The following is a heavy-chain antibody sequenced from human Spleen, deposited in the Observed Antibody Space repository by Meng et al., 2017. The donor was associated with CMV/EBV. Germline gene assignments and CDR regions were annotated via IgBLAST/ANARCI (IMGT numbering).Heavy chain of an antibody. CDR3: ARDGGSCSGGSCPRGEWFDP. D-gene: IGHD2-15*01. Sequence: SVKVSCKASGGTFSSYTISWVRQAPGQGLEWMGRIIPNLGITGYAQKFQGRVTIFADKSTSTVYMELSSLRSEDTALYYCARDGGSCSGGSCPRGEWFDPWGQGTLVTVSS. CDR1: GGTFSSYT. J-gene: IGHJ5*02. CDR2: IIPNLGIT. V-gene: IGHV1-69*04.